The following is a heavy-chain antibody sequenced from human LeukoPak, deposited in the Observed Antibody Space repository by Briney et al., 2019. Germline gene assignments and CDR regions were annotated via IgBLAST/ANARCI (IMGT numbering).Heavy chain of an antibody. V-gene: IGHV3-30-3*01. CDR2: ISYDESNK. Sequence: GGSLRLSCAASGXAFSSYAMHWVRQAPGKGLEWVAVISYDESNKYDADSVKGRFTIFRDNSKNTLYLQMNNLRAEDTAVYYCARGPDTMDVWGQGTTVTVSS. CDR3: ARGPDTMDV. J-gene: IGHJ6*02. CDR1: GXAFSSYA.